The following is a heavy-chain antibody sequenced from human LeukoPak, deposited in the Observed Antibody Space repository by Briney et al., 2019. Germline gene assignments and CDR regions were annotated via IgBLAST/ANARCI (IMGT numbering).Heavy chain of an antibody. D-gene: IGHD1-26*01. Sequence: ASVKVSCKASGYTFTSYDINWVRQATGRGLEWMGWMNPNSGNTGYAQKFQGRVTITRNTSISTAYMELNSLRSEDTAVYYCARGWRGRRGSDGYYFDYWGQGTLVTVSS. CDR2: MNPNSGNT. CDR1: GYTFTSYD. V-gene: IGHV1-8*03. CDR3: ARGWRGRRGSDGYYFDY. J-gene: IGHJ4*02.